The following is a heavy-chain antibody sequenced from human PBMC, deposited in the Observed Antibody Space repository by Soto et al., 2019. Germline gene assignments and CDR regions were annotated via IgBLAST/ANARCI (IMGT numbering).Heavy chain of an antibody. J-gene: IGHJ4*02. CDR3: AKDFTIFGVLYYFDY. D-gene: IGHD3-3*01. V-gene: IGHV3-30*18. CDR2: ISYDGSNK. CDR1: GFTFSSYG. Sequence: ESGGGVVQPGRSLRLSCAASGFTFSSYGMHWVRQAPGKGLEWVAVISYDGSNKYYADSVKGRFTISRDNSKNTLYLQMNSLRAEDTAVYYCAKDFTIFGVLYYFDYWGQGTLVTVSS.